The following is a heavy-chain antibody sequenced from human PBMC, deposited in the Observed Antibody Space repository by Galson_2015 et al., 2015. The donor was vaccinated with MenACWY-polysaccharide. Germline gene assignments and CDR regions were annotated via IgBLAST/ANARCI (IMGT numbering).Heavy chain of an antibody. CDR2: TYYRSKWNN. CDR1: GDSVSSDSAA. D-gene: IGHD1-26*01. CDR3: AREPKQLPSPYSYYFLMDV. V-gene: IGHV6-1*01. Sequence: CAISGDSVSSDSAAWNWIRESPSRDLEWLGRTYYRSKWNNDYAVSVKGRITITPDTSNNQVSLQLLSVTPEDTGIYFCAREPKQLPSPYSYYFLMDVWGKGTAVILSS. J-gene: IGHJ6*03.